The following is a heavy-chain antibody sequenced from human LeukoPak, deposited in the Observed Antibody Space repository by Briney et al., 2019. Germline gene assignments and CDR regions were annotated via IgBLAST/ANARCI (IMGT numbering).Heavy chain of an antibody. J-gene: IGHJ5*02. D-gene: IGHD6-19*01. V-gene: IGHV3-48*01. CDR3: ARGRGSIAVAGTSWFDP. Sequence: GGSLRLSCAASGFTFSSYGMSWVRQAPGKGLEWVSYISSTNTTIYYADSVKGRFTISRDNAKNSLSLQMNSLRAEDTAVYYCARGRGSIAVAGTSWFDPWGQGTLVTVSS. CDR1: GFTFSSYG. CDR2: ISSTNTTI.